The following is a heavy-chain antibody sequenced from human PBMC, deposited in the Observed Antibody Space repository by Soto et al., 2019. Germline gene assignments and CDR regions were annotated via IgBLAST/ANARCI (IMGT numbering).Heavy chain of an antibody. D-gene: IGHD6-25*01. CDR2: IYPGDSDT. Sequence: VESLKISCKGSGYSFTSYWIVSVRQMPEKGLEWMGMIYPGDSDTRYSPSFQGQATISADRSISTAYLQWSSLKASDTATYYCATASGHYFDYWGQGTLVTVSS. CDR1: GYSFTSYW. V-gene: IGHV5-51*01. CDR3: ATASGHYFDY. J-gene: IGHJ4*02.